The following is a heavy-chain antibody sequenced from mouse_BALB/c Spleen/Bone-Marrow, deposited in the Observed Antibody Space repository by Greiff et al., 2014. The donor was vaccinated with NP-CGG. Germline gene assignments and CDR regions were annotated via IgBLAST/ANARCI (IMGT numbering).Heavy chain of an antibody. D-gene: IGHD2-13*01. Sequence: EVQLQQSGAELVRPGASVKISCKAFGYAFTNHHINWGKQRPGQGLDWIGYFNPYNDYITYNQKFRGKATLTVDKSSSTANLELSSLTSEDSAVYYCARRDGERVDYWGQGTTLTVSS. CDR1: GYAFTNHH. J-gene: IGHJ2*01. V-gene: IGHV1S45*01. CDR3: ARRDGERVDY. CDR2: FNPYNDYI.